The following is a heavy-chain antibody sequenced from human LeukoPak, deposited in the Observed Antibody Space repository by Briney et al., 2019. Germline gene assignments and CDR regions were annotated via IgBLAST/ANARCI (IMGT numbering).Heavy chain of an antibody. Sequence: GGSLRLSCAASGFTFSSYDMSWVRQAPGKGLEWVSGLSGSDLRTYYAESVKGRFTISRDNSKNTLFLQMNSLRAEDTAVYYCARAPYTTGRGYYFDYWGQGTLVTVSS. D-gene: IGHD2/OR15-2a*01. CDR3: ARAPYTTGRGYYFDY. CDR2: LSGSDLRT. CDR1: GFTFSSYD. V-gene: IGHV3-23*01. J-gene: IGHJ4*02.